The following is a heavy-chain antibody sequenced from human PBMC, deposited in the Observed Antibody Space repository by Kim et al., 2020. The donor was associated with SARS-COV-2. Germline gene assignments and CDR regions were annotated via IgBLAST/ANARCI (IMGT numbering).Heavy chain of an antibody. Sequence: SETLSLTCAVYGGSFSDYYWSWIRQPPGKGLEWIGEINHSGSTNYNPSLKSRVTISVDTSKNQFSLKLSSVTAADTAVYYCARLSSGSYYYYYGMDVWGQGTTITVSS. CDR3: ARLSSGSYYYYYGMDV. V-gene: IGHV4-34*01. CDR2: INHSGST. J-gene: IGHJ6*02. CDR1: GGSFSDYY. D-gene: IGHD3-10*01.